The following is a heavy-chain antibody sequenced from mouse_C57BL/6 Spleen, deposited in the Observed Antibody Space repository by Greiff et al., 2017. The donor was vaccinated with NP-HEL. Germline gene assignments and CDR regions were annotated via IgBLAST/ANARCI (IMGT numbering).Heavy chain of an antibody. V-gene: IGHV1-80*01. D-gene: IGHD1-1*01. J-gene: IGHJ4*01. CDR2: IYPGDGDT. Sequence: VQLQQSGAELVKPGASVKISCKASGYAFSSYWMNWVKQRPGKGLEWIGQIYPGDGDTNYNGKFKGKATLTADKSSSTAYMQLSSLTSEDSAVYFCARDYYGSRAMDYWGQGTSVTDSA. CDR3: ARDYYGSRAMDY. CDR1: GYAFSSYW.